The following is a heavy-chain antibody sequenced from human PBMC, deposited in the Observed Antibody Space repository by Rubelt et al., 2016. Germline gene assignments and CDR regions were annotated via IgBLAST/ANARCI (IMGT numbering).Heavy chain of an antibody. V-gene: IGHV3-33*01. J-gene: IGHJ4*02. Sequence: GGGVVQPGRSLRLSCAASGFTLSDYGMHWVRQAPGKGLECMAIIWNDGRSKYRADSVKGRFTISRDIAKSSLYLQMNSLRVEDTAVYYCTRDEDGGYDFDYWGQGTLVTVPS. D-gene: IGHD5-12*01. CDR2: IWNDGRSK. CDR1: GFTLSDYG. CDR3: TRDEDGGYDFDY.